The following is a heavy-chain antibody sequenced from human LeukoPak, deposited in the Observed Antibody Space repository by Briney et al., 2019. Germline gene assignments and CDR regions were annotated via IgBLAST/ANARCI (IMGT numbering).Heavy chain of an antibody. CDR1: GYTFTDYG. J-gene: IGHJ3*02. CDR3: VREDRVNFYDSSVEAFDI. V-gene: IGHV1-18*01. CDR2: ISARTGDT. D-gene: IGHD3-22*01. Sequence: ASVKVSCKASGYTFTDYGLSWVRQAPGQGLEWMGWISARTGDTNYAQKFQGRVTMTTDTSTDTAYMDLRSLRSDDTAVYYCVREDRVNFYDSSVEAFDIWGQGTMVTVSS.